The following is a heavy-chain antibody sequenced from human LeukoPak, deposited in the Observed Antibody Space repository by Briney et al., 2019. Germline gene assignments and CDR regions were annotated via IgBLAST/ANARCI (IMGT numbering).Heavy chain of an antibody. Sequence: GGSLRLSCAASGFTFSSYAMSGVRQAQGNGLEWVSAISGSGGSTYYSDSVKGRFTISRDNSKNTLYLQMNSLRAEDTAVYYCANSRGAVAGAPDYWGQGTLVTVSS. V-gene: IGHV3-23*01. CDR1: GFTFSSYA. CDR3: ANSRGAVAGAPDY. D-gene: IGHD6-19*01. CDR2: ISGSGGST. J-gene: IGHJ4*02.